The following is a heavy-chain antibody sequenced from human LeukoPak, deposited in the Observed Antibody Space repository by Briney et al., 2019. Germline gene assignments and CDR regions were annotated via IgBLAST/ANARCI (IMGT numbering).Heavy chain of an antibody. J-gene: IGHJ4*02. Sequence: PSETLSLTCTVSGASVNSGSHYWSWFRQPPGKGLEWIGYMYYSGTTNYNPSLKSRVTISIDTSKNQFSLKLSSVTAADTAVYYCARDRVRGSSNPYFDYWGQGTLVTVSS. CDR3: ARDRVRGSSNPYFDY. D-gene: IGHD1-26*01. V-gene: IGHV4-61*01. CDR1: GASVNSGSHY. CDR2: MYYSGTT.